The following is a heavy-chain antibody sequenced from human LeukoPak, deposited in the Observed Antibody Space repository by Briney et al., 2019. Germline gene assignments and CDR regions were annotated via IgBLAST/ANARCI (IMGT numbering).Heavy chain of an antibody. V-gene: IGHV1-8*01. Sequence: GASVKVSCKASGYTFTRHYMNWVRQATGQGLEWMGWMNPNSGNTGYAQKFQGRVTMTRNTSISTAYMELSSLRSEDTAVYYCARGPYHGSGSYGNWGQGTLVTVSS. CDR1: GYTFTRHY. D-gene: IGHD3-10*01. CDR3: ARGPYHGSGSYGN. CDR2: MNPNSGNT. J-gene: IGHJ4*02.